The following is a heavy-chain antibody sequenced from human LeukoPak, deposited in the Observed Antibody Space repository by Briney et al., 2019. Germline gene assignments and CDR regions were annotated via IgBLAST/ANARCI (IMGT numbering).Heavy chain of an antibody. J-gene: IGHJ5*02. D-gene: IGHD2-2*01. Sequence: ASVKVSCKASGYTFTSYGISWVRQAPGQGLEWMGWISAYNGNTNYAQKPQGRVTMTTDTSTSTAYMELRSLRSDDTAVYYCARDRSSTSRNWFDPWGQGTLVTVSS. CDR3: ARDRSSTSRNWFDP. CDR1: GYTFTSYG. V-gene: IGHV1-18*01. CDR2: ISAYNGNT.